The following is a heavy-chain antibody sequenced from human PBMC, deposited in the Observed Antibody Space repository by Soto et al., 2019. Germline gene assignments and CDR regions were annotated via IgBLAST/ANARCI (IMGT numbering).Heavy chain of an antibody. CDR2: ISSSSSYI. D-gene: IGHD3-16*02. J-gene: IGHJ3*02. Sequence: GGSLRLSCAASGFTFSSYSMNWVRQSPGKGLEWVSSISSSSSYIYYADSVKGRFTISRDNAKNSLYLQMNSLRAEDTAVYYCARESEYDYVWGSYRPNAFDIWGQGTMVTVSS. CDR3: ARESEYDYVWGSYRPNAFDI. V-gene: IGHV3-21*01. CDR1: GFTFSSYS.